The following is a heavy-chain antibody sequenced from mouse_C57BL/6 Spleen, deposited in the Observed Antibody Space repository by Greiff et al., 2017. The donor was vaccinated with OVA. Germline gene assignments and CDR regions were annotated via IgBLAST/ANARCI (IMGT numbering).Heavy chain of an antibody. CDR3: ARTTVVANAMDY. CDR1: GYTFTSYW. J-gene: IGHJ4*01. V-gene: IGHV1-50*01. D-gene: IGHD1-1*01. CDR2: IDPFDSYT. Sequence: VQLQQSGAELVKPGASVKLSCKASGYTFTSYWMQWVKQRPGQGLEWIGEIDPFDSYTNYNQKFKGKATLTVDTSSSTAYMQLSSLTSEDSAVYYCARTTVVANAMDYWGQGTSVTVSS.